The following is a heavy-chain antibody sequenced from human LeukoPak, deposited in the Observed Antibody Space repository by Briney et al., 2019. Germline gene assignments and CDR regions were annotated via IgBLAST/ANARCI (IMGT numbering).Heavy chain of an antibody. J-gene: IGHJ4*02. D-gene: IGHD4-23*01. CDR2: ISHDSSTI. Sequence: GGSLRLSCEASGFTFSGYTMHWVRQAPGKWPEWVTVISHDSSTIYYADSVQGRFTISRDNSKNTLYLQMNSLKAEDTAVYYCAKSSGGNWGYFDYWGQGTLVTVSS. CDR1: GFTFSGYT. CDR3: AKSSGGNWGYFDY. V-gene: IGHV3-30*04.